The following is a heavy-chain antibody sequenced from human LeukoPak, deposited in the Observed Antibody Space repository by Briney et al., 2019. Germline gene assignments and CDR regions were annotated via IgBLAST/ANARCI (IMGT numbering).Heavy chain of an antibody. J-gene: IGHJ3*02. CDR2: IYPGDSDT. D-gene: IGHD3-22*01. CDR3: ARSYYDSSGYYSLGVLDI. Sequence: GESLKISCKGSGYSFTSYWIGWVRQMPGKGLEWMGIIYPGDSDTRYSPSFQGQVTISADKSISTAYLQWNSLKASDTAMYYCARSYYDSSGYYSLGVLDIWGQGTVVAVSS. CDR1: GYSFTSYW. V-gene: IGHV5-51*01.